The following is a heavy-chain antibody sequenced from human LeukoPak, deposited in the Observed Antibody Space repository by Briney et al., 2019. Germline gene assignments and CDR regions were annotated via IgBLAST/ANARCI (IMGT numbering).Heavy chain of an antibody. J-gene: IGHJ4*02. V-gene: IGHV3-66*01. CDR2: MYRHGGT. CDR1: GFSVSTNY. D-gene: IGHD3-16*01. Sequence: GGSLRLSCAASGFSVSTNYVSWVRRAPGKGLEWVSVMYRHGGTAYADSVQGRFSISRDNSKNRVDLQMNSLRAEDTAVYYCTRDVIYDSAIYSYGDSWGQGTLVTVSS. CDR3: TRDVIYDSAIYSYGDS.